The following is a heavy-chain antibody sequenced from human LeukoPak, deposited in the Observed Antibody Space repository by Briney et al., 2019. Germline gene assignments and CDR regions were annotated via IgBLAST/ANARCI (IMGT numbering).Heavy chain of an antibody. CDR1: GGSISGFY. CDR2: MYYSGST. CDR3: ARLPNTYGATHFDY. J-gene: IGHJ4*02. Sequence: PWETLSLTCTVSGGSISGFYWSWIRQPPGKGLECIGYMYYSGSTNYNPSLRSRVTISVDTSKNQFSLQLSSVTAADTAVYYCARLPNTYGATHFDYWGQGTLVSVSS. V-gene: IGHV4-59*08. D-gene: IGHD1-26*01.